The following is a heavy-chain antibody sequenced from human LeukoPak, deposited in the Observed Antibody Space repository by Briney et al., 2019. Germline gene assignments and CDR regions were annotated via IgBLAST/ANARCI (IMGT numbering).Heavy chain of an antibody. J-gene: IGHJ4*02. Sequence: NPGGSLRLSCAASGFTYSSYSMNWVRQAPGKGREWVSSISSSSSYIYYADSVKGRFTISRDNAKNSLYLQMNSLRAEDTAVYYCARSSGSYFDYWGQGTLVTVSS. D-gene: IGHD1-26*01. CDR2: ISSSSSYI. CDR1: GFTYSSYS. CDR3: ARSSGSYFDY. V-gene: IGHV3-21*01.